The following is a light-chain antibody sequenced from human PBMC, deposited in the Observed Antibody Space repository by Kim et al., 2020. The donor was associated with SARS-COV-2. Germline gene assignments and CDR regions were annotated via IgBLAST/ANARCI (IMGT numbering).Light chain of an antibody. J-gene: IGKJ5*01. CDR2: AAS. CDR3: QQLDSYPIT. CDR1: QVFGNS. V-gene: IGKV1-9*01. Sequence: DIHLTQSPSFLSASVGDRVTITCRASQVFGNSLAWYQLHPGKPPKLLIDAASTLQSGVPSRFSGAASGTDFSLTISGLQAEDSATYFCQQLDSYPITFGQGTRLEIK.